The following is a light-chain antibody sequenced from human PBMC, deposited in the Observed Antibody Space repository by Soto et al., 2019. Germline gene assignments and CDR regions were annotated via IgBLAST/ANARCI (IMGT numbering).Light chain of an antibody. J-gene: IGKJ1*01. CDR2: GAS. CDR3: QQYGSSGT. V-gene: IGKV3-20*01. CDR1: QSVGNN. Sequence: EILMTQSPATRSVSPGETATLSCRASQSVGNNVAWYQQKPGQAPRLLISGASNRATGIPDRSGGSGSRTVFTLTISRLEHEDSAVYYYQQYGSSGTFGQGTKVDIK.